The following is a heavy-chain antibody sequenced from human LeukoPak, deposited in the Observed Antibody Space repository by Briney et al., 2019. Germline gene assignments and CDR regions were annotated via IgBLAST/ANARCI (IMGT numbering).Heavy chain of an antibody. J-gene: IGHJ4*02. CDR1: GFTFSDYY. CDR2: ISTTSTYT. D-gene: IGHD6-13*01. V-gene: IGHV3-11*05. Sequence: PGQSLRLSCAAAGFTFSDYYMSWNRQAPGKGLEWVSYISTTSTYTDYADSVKGRFTISRDNAKNLLYLQMNSLRPEDTAVYYCARVYSSSWYSGYWGQGTLVTVSS. CDR3: ARVYSSSWYSGY.